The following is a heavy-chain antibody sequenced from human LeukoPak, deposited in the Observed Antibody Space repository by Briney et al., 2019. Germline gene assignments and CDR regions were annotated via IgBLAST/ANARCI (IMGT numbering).Heavy chain of an antibody. D-gene: IGHD3-10*01. CDR1: GFPFSSYP. Sequence: GGSLRLSCAGSGFPFSSYPISWVRQPPGKGLEWVSAITASGDSTYSADSVKGRFTISRDNSRNTLYLQMNSLRAEDTAVYYCAKGFVGYGSGSYYIPRIVYGMDVWGQGTTVTVSS. CDR3: AKGFVGYGSGSYYIPRIVYGMDV. V-gene: IGHV3-23*01. J-gene: IGHJ6*02. CDR2: ITASGDST.